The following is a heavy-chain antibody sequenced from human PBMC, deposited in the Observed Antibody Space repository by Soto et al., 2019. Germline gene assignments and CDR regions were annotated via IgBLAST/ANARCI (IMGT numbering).Heavy chain of an antibody. J-gene: IGHJ6*02. Sequence: SETLSLTCTVSGGSISSGPYSWGWIRQPPGEGMEWIGTFHYSESTYYNPSLESRITISVDTSKNQFSLKVNSVTVADTAVYYCARLGGYCSSTSCYGYYGMDVWGQGTTVTVSS. CDR3: ARLGGYCSSTSCYGYYGMDV. CDR1: GGSISSGPYS. D-gene: IGHD2-2*01. V-gene: IGHV4-39*01. CDR2: FHYSEST.